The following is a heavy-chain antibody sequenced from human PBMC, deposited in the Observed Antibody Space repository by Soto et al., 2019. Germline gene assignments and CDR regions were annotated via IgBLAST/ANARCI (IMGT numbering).Heavy chain of an antibody. CDR1: ADSINNNDY. Sequence: PSETLSLTCTVSADSINNNDYWTWIRQPPGKGLEWLGFVYESGNTDYNPSLRSRVTISRDTSRNQFSLSLNSVTAADTAVYYCARGYTANWFRVDYWGQGLLVTVSS. D-gene: IGHD1-1*01. CDR3: ARGYTANWFRVDY. V-gene: IGHV4-59*01. J-gene: IGHJ4*02. CDR2: VYESGNT.